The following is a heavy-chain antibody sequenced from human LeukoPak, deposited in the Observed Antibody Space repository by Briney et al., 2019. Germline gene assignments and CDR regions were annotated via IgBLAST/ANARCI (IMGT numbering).Heavy chain of an antibody. CDR1: GGSISSSSYY. CDR3: ARAGLDAFDI. Sequence: SETLSLTCTVSGGSISSSSYYWSWIRQPPGKGLEWIGYIYYSGSTNYNPSLKSRVTISVDTSKNQFSLKLSSVTAADTAVYYCARAGLDAFDIWGQGTMVTVSS. J-gene: IGHJ3*02. CDR2: IYYSGST. V-gene: IGHV4-61*01. D-gene: IGHD7-27*01.